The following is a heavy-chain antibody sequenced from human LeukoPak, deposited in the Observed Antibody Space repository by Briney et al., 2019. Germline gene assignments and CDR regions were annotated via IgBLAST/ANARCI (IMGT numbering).Heavy chain of an antibody. Sequence: GGSLRLSCAASGFTFSSYGMHWVRQAPGKGLEWVAFIRYDGSNKYYADSVKGRFTISRDNSKNPLYLQMNSLRAEDTAVYYCARPPLQWLLPHFDYWGQGTLVTVSS. CDR3: ARPPLQWLLPHFDY. V-gene: IGHV3-30*02. CDR1: GFTFSSYG. CDR2: IRYDGSNK. D-gene: IGHD3-3*01. J-gene: IGHJ4*02.